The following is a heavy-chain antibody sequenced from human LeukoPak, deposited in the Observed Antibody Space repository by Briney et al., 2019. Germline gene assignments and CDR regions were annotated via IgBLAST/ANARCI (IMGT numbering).Heavy chain of an antibody. Sequence: SQTLSLTCTVSGGSISSGSYYWSWIRQPAGKGLEWIGEINHSGSTNYNPSLKSRVTISVDTSKNQFSLKLSSVTAADTAVYYCARESADCSSTSCYRIFDYWGQGTLVTVSS. V-gene: IGHV4-61*09. CDR3: ARESADCSSTSCYRIFDY. J-gene: IGHJ4*02. CDR2: INHSGST. D-gene: IGHD2-2*01. CDR1: GGSISSGSYY.